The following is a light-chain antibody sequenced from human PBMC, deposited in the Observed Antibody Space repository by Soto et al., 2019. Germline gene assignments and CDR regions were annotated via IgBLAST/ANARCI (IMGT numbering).Light chain of an antibody. J-gene: IGKJ5*01. Sequence: DRVMTQSPDTLSASPGERVSLSCRASQSVNHNLAWYHQKPGQAPRLLVYAKSSLARGVPARFSGSGTGTDVTIPTISIQYEEYGVYYCHQYNNWPPSTFGQRTRLDIK. CDR2: AKS. V-gene: IGKV3-15*01. CDR1: QSVNHN. CDR3: HQYNNWPPST.